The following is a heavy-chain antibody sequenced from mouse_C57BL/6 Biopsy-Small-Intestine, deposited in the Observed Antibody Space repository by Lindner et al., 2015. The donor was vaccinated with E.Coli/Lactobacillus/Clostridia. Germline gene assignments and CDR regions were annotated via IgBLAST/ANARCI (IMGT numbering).Heavy chain of an antibody. Sequence: VQLQESGAELARPGASVKLSCKASGYTFTSYGISWVKQRTGQGLEWIGEIYPRSGNTYYNEKFKGKATLTADKSFSTAYMELRSLTSEDSAVYFCARSGNYYAMDYWGQGTSVTVSS. CDR1: GYTFTSYG. V-gene: IGHV1-81*01. CDR2: IYPRSGNT. J-gene: IGHJ4*01. CDR3: ARSGNYYAMDY. D-gene: IGHD3-1*01.